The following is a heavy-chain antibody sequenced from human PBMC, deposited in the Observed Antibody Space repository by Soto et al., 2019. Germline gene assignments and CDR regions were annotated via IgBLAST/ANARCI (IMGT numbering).Heavy chain of an antibody. V-gene: IGHV1-18*01. J-gene: IGHJ6*02. Sequence: QGQLVQSGAEVKKPGASVKVSCKASGYTLTRYGISWVRQAPGQGLEWMGWISGYNGDTKYAQKFQGRVTMTVDTSTTTAYMELRSLTSDYRAVYYCAKNGQPPYYYYGMDVWGQGTTVTVSS. CDR2: ISGYNGDT. D-gene: IGHD2-8*01. CDR1: GYTLTRYG. CDR3: AKNGQPPYYYYGMDV.